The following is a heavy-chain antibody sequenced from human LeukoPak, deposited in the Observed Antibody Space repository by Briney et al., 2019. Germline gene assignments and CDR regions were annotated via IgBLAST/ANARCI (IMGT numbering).Heavy chain of an antibody. CDR3: ARDLSKSLVLWYPGWYSMDV. CDR2: IIPIFGIA. Sequence: SVKVSCKASGGTFSSYAISWVRQAPGQGLEWMGRIIPIFGIANYAQKFQGRVTITADKSTSTAYMELSSLRSEDTAVYYCARDLSKSLVLWYPGWYSMDVWGQGTTVTVSS. V-gene: IGHV1-69*04. D-gene: IGHD3-10*01. CDR1: GGTFSSYA. J-gene: IGHJ6*02.